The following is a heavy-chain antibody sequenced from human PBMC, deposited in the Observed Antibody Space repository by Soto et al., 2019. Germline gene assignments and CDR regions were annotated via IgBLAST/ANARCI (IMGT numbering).Heavy chain of an antibody. D-gene: IGHD6-13*01. CDR3: AKGMAAAGTGY. CDR1: GFTFSSYA. V-gene: IGHV3-23*01. Sequence: GGSLRLSCAASGFTFSSYAMSWVRQAPGKGPEWVSAISGSGGSTYYADSVKGRFTISRDNSKNTLYLQMNSLRAEDTAVYYCAKGMAAAGTGYWGQGTLVTVSS. CDR2: ISGSGGST. J-gene: IGHJ4*02.